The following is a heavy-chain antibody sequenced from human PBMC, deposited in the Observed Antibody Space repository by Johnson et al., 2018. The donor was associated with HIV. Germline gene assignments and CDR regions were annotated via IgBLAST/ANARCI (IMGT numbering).Heavy chain of an antibody. CDR3: STLLDDAFDI. D-gene: IGHD2-21*01. V-gene: IGHV3-9*01. CDR1: GFTFDGYA. Sequence: QLVESGGGLVQPGRSLRLSCAASGFTFDGYAMYWVRQGPGKGLEWVSGINWNSNSTAYADSVKGRFTISRDNAKNSLYLQMNSLRDEDTALYYCSTLLDDAFDIWGQGTSVAVSS. CDR2: INWNSNST. J-gene: IGHJ3*02.